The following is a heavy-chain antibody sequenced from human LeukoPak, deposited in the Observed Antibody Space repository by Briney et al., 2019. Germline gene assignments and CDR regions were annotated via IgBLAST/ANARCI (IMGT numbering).Heavy chain of an antibody. V-gene: IGHV3-7*01. CDR2: IKEDGSKT. CDR1: GFTFSSYS. CDR3: AREPYYYDSGSFAAFDI. Sequence: GGSLRLSCAASGFTFSSYSMNWVRQAPGKGLEWVANIKEDGSKTFYVDSVKGRFTISRDNAKNSLYLQMNSLRAEDTAVYYCAREPYYYDSGSFAAFDIWGQGTMVTVSS. J-gene: IGHJ3*02. D-gene: IGHD3-10*01.